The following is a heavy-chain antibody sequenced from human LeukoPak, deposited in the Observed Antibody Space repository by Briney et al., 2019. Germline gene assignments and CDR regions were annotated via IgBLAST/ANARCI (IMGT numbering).Heavy chain of an antibody. CDR1: GFTFSSYS. Sequence: GGSLRLSCAASGFTFSSYSMNWVRQAPGKGLEWVSTISGGGGSTYYADSVQGRFTTSRDNSKNTLYLQMSSLRAEDTAVYYCAKGWGSGWIFDYWGQGTLVTVSS. J-gene: IGHJ4*02. V-gene: IGHV3-23*01. D-gene: IGHD6-19*01. CDR3: AKGWGSGWIFDY. CDR2: ISGGGGST.